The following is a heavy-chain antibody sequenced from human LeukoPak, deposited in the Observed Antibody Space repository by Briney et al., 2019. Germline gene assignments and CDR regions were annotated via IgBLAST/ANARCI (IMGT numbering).Heavy chain of an antibody. CDR1: GFTFSSYA. CDR3: AKDQSWGYGVADDF. Sequence: GGSLRLSCAASGFTFSSYAMIWVRQAPGKGLEWVSGISGSGGATYYADSVKGRVTISRDNSKNTLYLHLNSLRAEDTAVYYCAKDQSWGYGVADDFWGQGARVTVSS. J-gene: IGHJ4*02. V-gene: IGHV3-23*01. D-gene: IGHD5-12*01. CDR2: ISGSGGAT.